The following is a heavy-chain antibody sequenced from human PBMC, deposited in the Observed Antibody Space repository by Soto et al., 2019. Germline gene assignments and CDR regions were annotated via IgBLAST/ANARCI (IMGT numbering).Heavy chain of an antibody. V-gene: IGHV3-23*01. CDR1: GFTFSSYA. J-gene: IGHJ6*03. Sequence: GGSLRLSCAASGFTFSSYAMSWVRQAPGKGLEWVSAISGSGGSTYYVDSVKGRFTISRDNSKNTLYLQMNSLRAEDTAVYYCAKVNCSSTSCLYYYYYYMDVWGKGTTVTVSS. CDR2: ISGSGGST. D-gene: IGHD2-2*01. CDR3: AKVNCSSTSCLYYYYYYMDV.